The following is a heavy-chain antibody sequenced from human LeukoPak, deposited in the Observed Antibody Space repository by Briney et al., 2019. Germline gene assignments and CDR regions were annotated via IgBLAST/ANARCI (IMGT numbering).Heavy chain of an antibody. J-gene: IGHJ4*02. CDR1: GYSFTSYW. Sequence: NHGESLKISCKGSGYSFTSYWIGWVRQMPGKGLEWMGIIYPGDSDTRYSPSFQGQVTISADKSISTAYLQWSSLKASDTAMYYCASAYYYDSSGYWYYFDYWGQGTLVTVSS. CDR2: IYPGDSDT. CDR3: ASAYYYDSSGYWYYFDY. D-gene: IGHD3-22*01. V-gene: IGHV5-51*01.